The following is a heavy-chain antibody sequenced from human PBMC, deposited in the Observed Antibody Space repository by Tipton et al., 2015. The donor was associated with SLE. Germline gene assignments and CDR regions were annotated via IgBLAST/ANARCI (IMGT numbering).Heavy chain of an antibody. J-gene: IGHJ4*02. CDR3: ARDCDWGPLGY. Sequence: TLSLTCSVSGGSISSGGYYWSWIRQHPGKGLEWIGYSHYSGNTYYNTSLKSRVTISVDTSKNQFSLKLSSVTAADTAVYYCARDCDWGPLGYWGQGTLVTVSS. CDR1: GGSISSGGYY. CDR2: SHYSGNT. D-gene: IGHD2-21*01. V-gene: IGHV4-31*03.